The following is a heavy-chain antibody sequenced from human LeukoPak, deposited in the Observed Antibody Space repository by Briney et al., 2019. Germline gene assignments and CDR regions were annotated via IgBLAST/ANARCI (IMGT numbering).Heavy chain of an antibody. D-gene: IGHD6-25*01. CDR1: GYTFSNFG. Sequence: ASVKVSYKTSGYTFSNFGFSWVRQAPGQGLEWMGWISAFNGHTIYVQKFQGRVTMTTDTFTSTAYMELRSLRSDDTAVYYCARDSDISPAATDYWGQGSLVTVSS. V-gene: IGHV1-18*01. CDR3: ARDSDISPAATDY. J-gene: IGHJ4*02. CDR2: ISAFNGHT.